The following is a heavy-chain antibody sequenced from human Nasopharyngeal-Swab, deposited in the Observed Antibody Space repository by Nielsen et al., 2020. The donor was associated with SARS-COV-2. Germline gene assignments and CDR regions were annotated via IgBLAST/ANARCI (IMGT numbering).Heavy chain of an antibody. CDR1: GYSFTGYQ. CDR2: INPNNGDT. J-gene: IGHJ6*02. V-gene: IGHV1-2*02. CDR3: ARALPYSSASYGCYFGLGV. Sequence: ASVKVSCKASGYSFTGYQIHWVRQAPGQGLEWMAWINPNNGDTDSAQKFQGRVTMTRDTSISTAYMELSRLTSDDTAVYYCARALPYSSASYGCYFGLGVWGQGTAVTVSS. D-gene: IGHD6-19*01.